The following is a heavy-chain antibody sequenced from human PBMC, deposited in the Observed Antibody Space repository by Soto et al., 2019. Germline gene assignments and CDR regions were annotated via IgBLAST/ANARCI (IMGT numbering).Heavy chain of an antibody. Sequence: EVPLVESGGGLVMPGGSLRLSCIASGFSFSTYSMNWVRQAPGKGLEWVSSIRRSGDYTYYADSLKGRFTISRDNAKNSLSLQMISLRAEDTAVYYCARSTGLGGMDVWGQGTTVTVSS. CDR1: GFSFSTYS. CDR3: ARSTGLGGMDV. V-gene: IGHV3-21*01. CDR2: IRRSGDYT. D-gene: IGHD3-10*01. J-gene: IGHJ6*02.